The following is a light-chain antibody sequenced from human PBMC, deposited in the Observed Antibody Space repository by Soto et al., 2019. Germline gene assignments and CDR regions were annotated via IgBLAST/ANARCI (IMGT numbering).Light chain of an antibody. Sequence: QSALTQPASVSGSPGQSITISCTGTSSDIGNFNYVSWYQQHPGKVPKLIIYEVSNRPSGVSDRFSGSKSGTSASLAISGLQSEDEADYYCAAWDDSLNGWVFGGGTKLTVL. CDR2: EVS. CDR3: AAWDDSLNGWV. CDR1: SSDIGNFNY. V-gene: IGLV2-14*01. J-gene: IGLJ3*02.